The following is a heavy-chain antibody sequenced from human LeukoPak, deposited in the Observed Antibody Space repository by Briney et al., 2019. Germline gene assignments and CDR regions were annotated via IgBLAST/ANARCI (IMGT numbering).Heavy chain of an antibody. CDR1: GLTFSSYG. CDR3: AKPQYYDSSGFDY. D-gene: IGHD3-22*01. J-gene: IGHJ4*02. V-gene: IGHV3-30*18. Sequence: PGGSLRLSCAASGLTFSSYGMHWVRQAPGKGLEWVAVISYDGSNKYYADSLKGRFTISRDNSKNTLYLQMNSLRTEDTAVYYCAKPQYYDSSGFDYWGQGTLVTVSS. CDR2: ISYDGSNK.